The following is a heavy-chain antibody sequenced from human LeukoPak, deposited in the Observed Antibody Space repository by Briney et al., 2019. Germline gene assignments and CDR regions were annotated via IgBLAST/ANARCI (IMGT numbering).Heavy chain of an antibody. D-gene: IGHD2-2*01. V-gene: IGHV1-2*02. Sequence: ASVKVFCRASGYTFTGYYMHWVRQAPGQGLEWMGWINPDSGGTNYAQKFQGRVTMTRDTSISTAYMELSRLRSDDTAVYYCARTPLGYCSSTSCRYGMDVWGQGTTVTVSS. CDR2: INPDSGGT. CDR3: ARTPLGYCSSTSCRYGMDV. CDR1: GYTFTGYY. J-gene: IGHJ6*02.